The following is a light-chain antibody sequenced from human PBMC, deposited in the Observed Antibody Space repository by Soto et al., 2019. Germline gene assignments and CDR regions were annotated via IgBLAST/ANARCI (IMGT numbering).Light chain of an antibody. CDR1: QSISSW. CDR2: DAS. Sequence: DIQMTQSPSTLSASVGDRVTITCRASQSISSWLAWYQQKPGQAPRVLIYDASSLKNGVPSRFSGNESGTEFTLTISSLQPEDFATYYCQQYNSNSHTFGGGTKVEIK. J-gene: IGKJ4*01. CDR3: QQYNSNSHT. V-gene: IGKV1-5*01.